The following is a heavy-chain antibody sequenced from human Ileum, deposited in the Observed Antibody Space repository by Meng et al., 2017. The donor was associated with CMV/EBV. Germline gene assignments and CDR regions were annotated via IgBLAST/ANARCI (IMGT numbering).Heavy chain of an antibody. CDR1: GSISSSSYY. V-gene: IGHV4-39*01. J-gene: IGHJ4*02. Sequence: GSISSSSYYWGWIRQPPGKGLEWIGSIYYSGSTYYNPSLKSRVTISVDTSKNQFSLKLSSVTAADTAVYYCASPSVYCSSTSCSFDYWGQGTLVTVSS. CDR2: IYYSGST. CDR3: ASPSVYCSSTSCSFDY. D-gene: IGHD2-2*01.